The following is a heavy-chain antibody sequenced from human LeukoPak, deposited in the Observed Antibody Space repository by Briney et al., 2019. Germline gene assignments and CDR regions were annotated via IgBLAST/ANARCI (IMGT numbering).Heavy chain of an antibody. Sequence: GGSLRLSCAASGFTFSSYVMSWVRQAPGKGLEWVSTISGSDGKTYYADSVEGRFTISRDNSKNTLYLQMNSLRAEDTAVYYRAKGYYDSSGYYFWFFDYWGQGALVTVSS. V-gene: IGHV3-23*01. CDR3: AKGYYDSSGYYFWFFDY. D-gene: IGHD3-22*01. CDR2: ISGSDGKT. CDR1: GFTFSSYV. J-gene: IGHJ4*02.